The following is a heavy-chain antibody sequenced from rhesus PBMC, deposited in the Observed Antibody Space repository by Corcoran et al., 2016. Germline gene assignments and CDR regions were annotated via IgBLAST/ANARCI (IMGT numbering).Heavy chain of an antibody. CDR3: ARHRIAGTKVHYGLDS. J-gene: IGHJ6*01. CDR1: GFSISTSGMG. CDR2: IYWDDDK. D-gene: IGHD1-14*01. V-gene: IGHV2-174*01. Sequence: QVTLKESGPALVKPTQTLPLTCPFSGFSISTSGMGVGWIRQPPGQALEWLALIYWDDDKYYRKSLKSRLTISKDTAKNQVVLKMTNMDPVDTATYYCARHRIAGTKVHYGLDSWGQGVVVTVSS.